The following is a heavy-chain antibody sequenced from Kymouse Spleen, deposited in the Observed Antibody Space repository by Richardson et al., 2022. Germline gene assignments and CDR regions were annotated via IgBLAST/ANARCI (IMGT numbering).Heavy chain of an antibody. D-gene: IGHD3-10*01. Sequence: QVQLQESGPGLVKPSGTLSLTCAVSGGSISSSNWWSWVRQPPGKGLEWIGEIYHSGSTNYNPSLKSRVTISVDKSKNQFSLKLSSVTAADTAVYYCARERITMVRGVIINNWFDPWGQGTLVTVSS. V-gene: IGHV4-4*02. J-gene: IGHJ5*02. CDR2: IYHSGST. CDR1: GGSISSSNW. CDR3: ARERITMVRGVIINNWFDP.